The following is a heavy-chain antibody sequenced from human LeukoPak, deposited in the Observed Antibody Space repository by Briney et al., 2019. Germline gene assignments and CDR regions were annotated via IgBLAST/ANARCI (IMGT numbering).Heavy chain of an antibody. Sequence: GGSLRLSCAASGFTFSSYWMSWVRQAPGKGLEWVANIKQDGSEKYYVDSVKGRFTISRDNAKNSLYLQMNSLRAEDTAVYYCARDSPELLSAFDIWGQGTMVTVSS. D-gene: IGHD1-26*01. CDR3: ARDSPELLSAFDI. J-gene: IGHJ3*02. CDR2: IKQDGSEK. V-gene: IGHV3-7*01. CDR1: GFTFSSYW.